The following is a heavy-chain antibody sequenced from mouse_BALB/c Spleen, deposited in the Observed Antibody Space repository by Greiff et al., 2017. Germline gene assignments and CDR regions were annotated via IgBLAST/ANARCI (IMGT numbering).Heavy chain of an antibody. D-gene: IGHD2-1*01. Sequence: EVKLVESGGGLVKPGGSLKLSCAASGFTFSSYAMSWVRQSPEKRLEWVAEISSGGSYTYYPDTVTGRFTISRDNAKNTLYLEMSSLRSEDTAMYYCARDPDGNYYYAMDYWGQGTSVTVSS. V-gene: IGHV5-9-4*01. J-gene: IGHJ4*01. CDR3: ARDPDGNYYYAMDY. CDR2: ISSGGSYT. CDR1: GFTFSSYA.